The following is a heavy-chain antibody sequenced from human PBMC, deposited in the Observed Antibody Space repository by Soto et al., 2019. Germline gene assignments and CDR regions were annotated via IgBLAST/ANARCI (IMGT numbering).Heavy chain of an antibody. CDR2: ISRDGRNT. D-gene: IGHD4-17*01. Sequence: EVQLVESGGKWVQPGGSLRLSCSASGFTFSSYPLHWVRQAPGKGLEYVSTISRDGRNTYFAESVKGRFTISRDNSENSLYLHMSSLRVEDTAVYYCAKGGDYGDYAIYMDVWGKGTTVTVSS. J-gene: IGHJ6*03. CDR1: GFTFSSYP. CDR3: AKGGDYGDYAIYMDV. V-gene: IGHV3-64D*08.